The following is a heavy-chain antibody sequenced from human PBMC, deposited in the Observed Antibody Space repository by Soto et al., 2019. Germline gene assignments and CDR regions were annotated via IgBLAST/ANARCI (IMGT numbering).Heavy chain of an antibody. V-gene: IGHV3-30-3*01. CDR3: ARDPLWGTAMVLWYFDL. J-gene: IGHJ2*01. Sequence: QVQLVESGGGVVKPGRSLRLSCAASGFTFSSYAMHWVRQAPGKGRGWVAVISYDGSNKYYADSVKGRFTISRDNSKNTLYLQMNSLRAEDTAVYYCARDPLWGTAMVLWYFDLWGRGTLVTVSS. CDR2: ISYDGSNK. CDR1: GFTFSSYA. D-gene: IGHD5-18*01.